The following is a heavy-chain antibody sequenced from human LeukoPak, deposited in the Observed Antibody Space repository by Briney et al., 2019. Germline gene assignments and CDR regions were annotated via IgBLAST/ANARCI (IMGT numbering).Heavy chain of an antibody. D-gene: IGHD6-19*01. Sequence: SAGSLRLSCAASGFTFSMYWMLWVRQAPGKGLESVSRINTDGTVTTYADSVKGRFTVSRDNADNTMFLQMNSVRDEDTAVYYCATKQWLAPKPDSWGQGTPVTVSS. J-gene: IGHJ4*02. V-gene: IGHV3-74*01. CDR3: ATKQWLAPKPDS. CDR1: GFTFSMYW. CDR2: INTDGTVT.